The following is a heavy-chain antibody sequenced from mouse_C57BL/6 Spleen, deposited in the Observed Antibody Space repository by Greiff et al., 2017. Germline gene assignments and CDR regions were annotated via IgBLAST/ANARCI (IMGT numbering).Heavy chain of an antibody. CDR3: ASGGYDGYYYGDY. Sequence: QVQLQQSGAELVRPGTSVKMSCKASGYTFTNYWIGWAKQRPGHGLEWIGDIYPGGGYTNYNEKFKGKATLTADKSSSTAYMQFSSLTSEDSAIYYCASGGYDGYYYGDYWGQGTTLTVSS. D-gene: IGHD2-3*01. J-gene: IGHJ2*01. V-gene: IGHV1-63*01. CDR1: GYTFTNYW. CDR2: IYPGGGYT.